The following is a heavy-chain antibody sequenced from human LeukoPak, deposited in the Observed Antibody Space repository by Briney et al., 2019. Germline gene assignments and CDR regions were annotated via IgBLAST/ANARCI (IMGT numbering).Heavy chain of an antibody. V-gene: IGHV1-46*01. Sequence: GASLNASSQASGYTYTSYYIDWVRQPPEQRLEWMGINNPSGGGTSQAQKFQGRFTMIRDKSTRSVYIGPRGLGSRCPPSSYSWKATVASGSFDYWGQGTLVIGSS. J-gene: IGHJ4*02. CDR1: GYTYTSYY. CDR3: WKATVASGSFDY. CDR2: NNPSGGGT. D-gene: IGHD6-19*01.